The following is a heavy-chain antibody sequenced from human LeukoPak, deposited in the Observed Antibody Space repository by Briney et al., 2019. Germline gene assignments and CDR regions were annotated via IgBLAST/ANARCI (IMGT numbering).Heavy chain of an antibody. J-gene: IGHJ4*02. V-gene: IGHV3-48*03. CDR1: GFTSSSYK. CDR3: GRSFAY. CDR2: ISSSSSTI. Sequence: RGCPRDSRVPPGFTSSSYKINWVCESPEKGLEWVSYISSSSSTIYYAGSVKGRFTIRRDNTKNSMYLQMNSLRAEDTAVYNCGRSFAYWGQGTLVTVSS.